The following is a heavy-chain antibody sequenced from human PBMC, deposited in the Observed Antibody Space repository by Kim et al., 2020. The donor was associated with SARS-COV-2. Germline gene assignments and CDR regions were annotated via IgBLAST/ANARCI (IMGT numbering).Heavy chain of an antibody. J-gene: IGHJ4*02. CDR3: ARDLSGGWSSDF. CDR2: ITPNSGDT. CDR1: GYTFTSNH. Sequence: ASVKVSCKASGYTFTSNHMHWVRQAPGQGLEWMRMITPNSGDTRYAQKFQGRVTMTRDTSTSTFYMVLSSLRSEDTAIYYCARDLSGGWSSDFWGQGTLVTVSS. D-gene: IGHD6-19*01. V-gene: IGHV1-46*01.